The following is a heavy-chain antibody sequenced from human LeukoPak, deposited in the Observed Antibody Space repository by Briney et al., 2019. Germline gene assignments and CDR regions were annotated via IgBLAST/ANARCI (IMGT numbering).Heavy chain of an antibody. J-gene: IGHJ4*02. CDR3: ARPFYSSGSYYFDY. CDR1: GYSFTSYW. CDR2: IYPGDSDT. D-gene: IGHD3-10*01. Sequence: HGESLKISCQGSGYSFTSYWIGWVRQMPGKGLEWMGVIYPGDSDTKYSPSFQGQVTISADKSISTAYLQWSSLKASDTAMYYCARPFYSSGSYYFDYWGQGTLVTVSS. V-gene: IGHV5-51*01.